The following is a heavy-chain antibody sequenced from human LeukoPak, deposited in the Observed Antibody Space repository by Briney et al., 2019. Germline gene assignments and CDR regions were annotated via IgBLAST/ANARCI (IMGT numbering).Heavy chain of an antibody. CDR1: GFTFSDYY. D-gene: IGHD5-18*01. Sequence: PGGSLRLSCAASGFTFSDYYMSWIRQAPGKGLEWVSYISSSGNIIYSADSVKGRFTISRDNAKNSLYLQINSRRAEDTAVYYCARATAADTAMIYFDYWGQGTLVTVSS. J-gene: IGHJ4*02. V-gene: IGHV3-11*01. CDR3: ARATAADTAMIYFDY. CDR2: ISSSGNII.